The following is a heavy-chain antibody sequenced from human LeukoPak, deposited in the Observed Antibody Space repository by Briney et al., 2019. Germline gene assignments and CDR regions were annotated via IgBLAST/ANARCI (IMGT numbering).Heavy chain of an antibody. D-gene: IGHD6-19*01. CDR1: GFTFSSYA. V-gene: IGHV3-23*01. CDR3: AKVIIAVAGPQNY. Sequence: GGSLRLSCAAPGFTFSSYAMRWGRQAPGKGLEWVSAISGSGGSTYYADSVKGRFTISRDNSKNTLYLQMNSLRAEDTAVYYCAKVIIAVAGPQNYWGQGTLVTVSS. J-gene: IGHJ4*02. CDR2: ISGSGGST.